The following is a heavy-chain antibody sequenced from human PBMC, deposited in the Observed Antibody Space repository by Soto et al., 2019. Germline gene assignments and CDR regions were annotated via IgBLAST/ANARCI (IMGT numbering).Heavy chain of an antibody. CDR1: GGPISSNNW. V-gene: IGHV4-4*02. Sequence: QVQLQESGPGLVEPSGTLSLTCAVSGGPISSNNWWSWVRQPPGKGLEWIGEIHHDGGTNYNTSLKSRVTISVDKSKNQLSLNLNSVTAADAAIYYCARMPYSYYAMDVWGQGTTVTVSS. CDR3: ARMPYSYYAMDV. J-gene: IGHJ6*02. CDR2: IHHDGGT. D-gene: IGHD2-2*01.